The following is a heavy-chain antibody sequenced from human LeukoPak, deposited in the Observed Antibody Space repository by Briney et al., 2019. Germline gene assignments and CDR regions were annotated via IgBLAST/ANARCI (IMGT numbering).Heavy chain of an antibody. V-gene: IGHV4-34*01. J-gene: IGHJ5*02. D-gene: IGHD3-10*01. Sequence: SETLSLTCAVYVVSFSGYYWSWIRQPPGKGLEWIGEINHSGSTNYNPSLKSRVTISVDTSKNQFSLKLSSVTAADTAVYYCARGLVVYYYGSGSHNWFDPWGQGTLVTVSS. CDR1: VVSFSGYY. CDR3: ARGLVVYYYGSGSHNWFDP. CDR2: INHSGST.